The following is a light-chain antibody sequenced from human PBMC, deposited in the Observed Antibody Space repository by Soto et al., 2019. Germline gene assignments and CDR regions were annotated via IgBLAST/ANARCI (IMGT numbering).Light chain of an antibody. Sequence: DIQMTQSPSSLSASVGDRVTITCRASQRISSYLTWYQQKPGKAPKLLIYGTYNLQSGVPTRFTGSGSGTDFTLTISSLQPEEFATYYCQQTYSSLPWTFGQGTKVDIK. CDR2: GTY. CDR1: QRISSY. J-gene: IGKJ1*01. CDR3: QQTYSSLPWT. V-gene: IGKV1-39*01.